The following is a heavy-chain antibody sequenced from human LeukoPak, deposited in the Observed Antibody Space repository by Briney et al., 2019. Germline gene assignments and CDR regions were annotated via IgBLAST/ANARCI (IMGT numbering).Heavy chain of an antibody. CDR2: IFSDGTS. D-gene: IGHD5-24*01. CDR3: ARVIRRDPYNYDGFDV. Sequence: SQTLSLTCTVSCGSISIGGYYWSWIRQPAGKGLEWIGRIFSDGTSNCSPSLNSRVTISIDTSKNQFSLNLSSVTAADTAVYYCARVIRRDPYNYDGFDVWGQGTMVTVSS. V-gene: IGHV4-61*02. J-gene: IGHJ3*01. CDR1: CGSISIGGYY.